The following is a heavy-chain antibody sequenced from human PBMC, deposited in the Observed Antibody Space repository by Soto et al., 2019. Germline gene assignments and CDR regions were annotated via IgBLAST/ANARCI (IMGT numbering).Heavy chain of an antibody. Sequence: QVQLQQWGAGLLKPSETLSLTCAVYGGSFSDYSWTWIRPPPGKALEWIGQINHSGSANYNPSLRSRVIISIGTPKNQFSLELTSVTAADTAVYYCARGLFSGDAYSGGWYYFDYWGQGTLVTVSS. CDR1: GGSFSDYS. J-gene: IGHJ4*02. CDR2: INHSGSA. D-gene: IGHD3-10*01. CDR3: ARGLFSGDAYSGGWYYFDY. V-gene: IGHV4-34*01.